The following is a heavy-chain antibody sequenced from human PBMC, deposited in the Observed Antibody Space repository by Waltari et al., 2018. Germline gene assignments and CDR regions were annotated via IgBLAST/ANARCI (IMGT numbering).Heavy chain of an antibody. CDR2: IYYSGST. Sequence: QVQLQESGPGLVKPSETLSLTCTVSGGSISSYYWSWIRQPPGKGLEWIGYIYYSGSTNYHPSLKSRVTISVDTSKNQFSLKLSSVTAADTAVYYCARGRADSSSSYYYYYMDVWGKGTTVTVSS. D-gene: IGHD6-6*01. CDR3: ARGRADSSSSYYYYYMDV. CDR1: GGSISSYY. V-gene: IGHV4-59*01. J-gene: IGHJ6*03.